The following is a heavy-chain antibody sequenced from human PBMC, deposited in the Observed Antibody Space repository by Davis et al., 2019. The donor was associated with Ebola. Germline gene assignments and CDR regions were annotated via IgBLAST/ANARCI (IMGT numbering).Heavy chain of an antibody. V-gene: IGHV4-59*01. J-gene: IGHJ4*02. D-gene: IGHD4-11*01. CDR1: GGSISSYY. CDR2: IYYGVTT. CDR3: ARTPQYSSNGDYYDY. Sequence: SQTLSLTCTVSGGSISSYYCSWIRQPPRKGWEWIGNIYYGVTTNYNPSLKSRVTISGDTSKNQSSLKMNSVTAADTAMYYCARTPQYSSNGDYYDYWGQGALVTVSS.